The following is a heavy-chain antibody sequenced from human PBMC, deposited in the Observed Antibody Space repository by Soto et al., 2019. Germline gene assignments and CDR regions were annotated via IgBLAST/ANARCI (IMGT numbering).Heavy chain of an antibody. J-gene: IGHJ6*02. Sequence: EEQLVESGGGLVKPGGSLRLSCAASGFTFSDFAMNWVRQAPGKGLEWVSTISGTSGNYIYYADSVKGRFTISRENAQNSLYLQMNSLRAEDTAVYYCARASPGLDVWGHGTTVIVSS. CDR2: ISGTSGNYI. CDR3: ARASPGLDV. CDR1: GFTFSDFA. D-gene: IGHD6-6*01. V-gene: IGHV3-21*01.